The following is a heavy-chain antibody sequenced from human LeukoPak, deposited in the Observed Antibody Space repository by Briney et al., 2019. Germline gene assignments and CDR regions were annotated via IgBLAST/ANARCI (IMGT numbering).Heavy chain of an antibody. D-gene: IGHD1-26*01. Sequence: PGGSLRLSCAASGFTFSSYEMNWVRHAPGKGLEWVSSITSSSSYIFYADSVKGRFTISRDNAKNSLYLQMNSLRAEDTAVYYCARDPYSGGYSSYYYYYMDVWGKGTTVTVSS. CDR3: ARDPYSGGYSSYYYYYMDV. CDR1: GFTFSSYE. V-gene: IGHV3-21*01. CDR2: ITSSSSYI. J-gene: IGHJ6*03.